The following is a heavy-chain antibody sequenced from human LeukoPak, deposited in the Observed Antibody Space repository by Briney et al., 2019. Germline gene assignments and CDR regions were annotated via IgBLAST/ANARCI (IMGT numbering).Heavy chain of an antibody. J-gene: IGHJ3*02. V-gene: IGHV4-4*09. CDR3: ARQRLGEISLTAFDI. CDR1: GGSISSNY. CDR2: IYSSGST. Sequence: SETLSLTCAVSGGSISSNYWTWIRQPPGQGLEWIGYIYSSGSTNYNPSLKSRVTMSVDTSKNQFSLKLMSVTAADTAVYYCARQRLGEISLTAFDIWGRGTMVTVSS. D-gene: IGHD3-16*02.